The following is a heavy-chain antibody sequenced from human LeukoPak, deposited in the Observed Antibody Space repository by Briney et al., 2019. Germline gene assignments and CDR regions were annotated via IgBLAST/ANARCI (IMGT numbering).Heavy chain of an antibody. V-gene: IGHV4-39*07. Sequence: SETLSLTCTVSGGSISSYYWGWIRQPPGKGLDWVGSPYSTTGSTYYNPSLKSRVSISLDTSKNQFSLNLTSVTAADTAVYFCARNYFDSPFDPWGQGTLVTVSS. CDR3: ARNYFDSPFDP. J-gene: IGHJ5*02. D-gene: IGHD3-22*01. CDR1: GGSISSYY. CDR2: PYSTTGST.